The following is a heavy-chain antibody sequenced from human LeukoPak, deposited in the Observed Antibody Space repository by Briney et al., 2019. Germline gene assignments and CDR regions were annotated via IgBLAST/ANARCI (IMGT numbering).Heavy chain of an antibody. CDR3: AGEQSVLMVYAAPFDP. D-gene: IGHD2-8*01. J-gene: IGHJ5*02. CDR2: INHSGST. CDR1: GGSFSGYY. V-gene: IGHV4-34*01. Sequence: PSETLSLTCAVYGGSFSGYYWSWIRQPPGKGLEWIGEINHSGSTNYNPSLKSRVTISVDTSKNQFSLKLSSVTAADTAVYYCAGEQSVLMVYAAPFDPWGQGTLVTVSS.